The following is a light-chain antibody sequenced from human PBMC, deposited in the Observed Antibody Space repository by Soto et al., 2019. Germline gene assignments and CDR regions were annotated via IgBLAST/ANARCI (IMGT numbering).Light chain of an antibody. V-gene: IGKV1-5*03. CDR2: KAS. CDR1: QSVSGW. CDR3: QNYNSYSEA. Sequence: DIQMTQSPSTLSASVGYTVTVTCLASQSVSGWLASYQQKPGKAPKLLIYKASTLKSGVPSRFSGSVSGTGFTLTISSLQPDDFATYYCQNYNSYSEAFGQGTKVDIK. J-gene: IGKJ1*01.